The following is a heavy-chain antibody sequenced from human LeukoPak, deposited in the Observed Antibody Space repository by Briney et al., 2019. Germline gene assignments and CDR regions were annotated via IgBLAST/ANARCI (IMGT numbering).Heavy chain of an antibody. J-gene: IGHJ5*02. CDR3: ARERDDPYYDFWSGSHNWFDP. Sequence: ASVKVSCKASGYTFTSYGISWVRQAPGQGLEWMGWISAYNGNTNYAQKLQGRVTMTTDTSTSTAYMELRSLRSDDTAVYYCARERDDPYYDFWSGSHNWFDPWGQGTLVTVSS. D-gene: IGHD3-3*01. V-gene: IGHV1-18*01. CDR1: GYTFTSYG. CDR2: ISAYNGNT.